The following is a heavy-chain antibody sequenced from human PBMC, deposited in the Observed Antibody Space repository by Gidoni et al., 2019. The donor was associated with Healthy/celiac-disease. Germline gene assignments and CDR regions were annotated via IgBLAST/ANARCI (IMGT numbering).Heavy chain of an antibody. J-gene: IGHJ4*02. CDR2: MSGSGGST. CDR3: AKLKDIVVGPAATFDY. V-gene: IGHV3-23*01. Sequence: EVQLLESGGGLVQPGGSLRLSCAASGFTFSSYAMSWVRQAPGTGLEWVSAMSGSGGSTYYADSVKGRFTISRDNSKNTLYLQMNSLRAEDTAVYYCAKLKDIVVGPAATFDYWGQGTLVTVSS. D-gene: IGHD2-2*01. CDR1: GFTFSSYA.